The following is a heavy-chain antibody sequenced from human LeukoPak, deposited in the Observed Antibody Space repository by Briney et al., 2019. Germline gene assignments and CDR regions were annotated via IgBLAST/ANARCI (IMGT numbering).Heavy chain of an antibody. CDR1: GGSIDSGGHS. D-gene: IGHD3-10*01. Sequence: PSETLSLTCAVSGGSIDSGGHSWSWIRQPPGKGLEWIGYIYHSVTTYYNPSLKSRVTMSVSRSRNQFSPNLGSVTAADTAVYYCARHLGSAFHDAFDVWGQGTMVIVSS. CDR2: IYHSVTT. CDR3: ARHLGSAFHDAFDV. V-gene: IGHV4-30-2*01. J-gene: IGHJ3*01.